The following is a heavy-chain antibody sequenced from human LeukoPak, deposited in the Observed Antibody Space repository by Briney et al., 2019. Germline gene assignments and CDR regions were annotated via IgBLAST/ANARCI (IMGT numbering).Heavy chain of an antibody. CDR1: GGTSSSYA. D-gene: IGHD4-17*01. V-gene: IGHV1-69*13. CDR3: ARQMTYGDYGFDWFDP. Sequence: SVKISCKASGGTSSSYAISWVRQAPGQGLEWMGGIIPIFGTANYAQKFQGRVTITADESTSTAYMELSSLRSEDTAVYYCARQMTYGDYGFDWFDPWGQGTLVTVSS. CDR2: IIPIFGTA. J-gene: IGHJ5*02.